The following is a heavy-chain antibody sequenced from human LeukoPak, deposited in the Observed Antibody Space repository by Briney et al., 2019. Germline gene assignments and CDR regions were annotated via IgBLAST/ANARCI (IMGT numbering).Heavy chain of an antibody. J-gene: IGHJ4*02. CDR2: IWYDGSNK. CDR3: AREMFRGVRYFDY. V-gene: IGHV3-33*08. Sequence: SGGSLRLSCAASGFTFSSYAMHWVRQAPGKGLEWVAVIWYDGSNKYYADSVKGRFTISRDNSKNTLYLQMNSLRAEDTAVYYCAREMFRGVRYFDYWGQGTLVTVSS. D-gene: IGHD3-10*01. CDR1: GFTFSSYA.